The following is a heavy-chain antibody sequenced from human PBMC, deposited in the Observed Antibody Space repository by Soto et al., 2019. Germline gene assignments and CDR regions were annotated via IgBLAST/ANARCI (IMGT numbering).Heavy chain of an antibody. CDR3: ARDGDTPMVTRNYHYYMDV. V-gene: IGHV3-33*01. Sequence: GGSLRLSCAASGFTFSSHAMHWVRQAPGKGLEWVAVIWNDGSNKYYADSVKGRLTISRDNSKNTLYLQMNSLRAEDTAMYYCARDGDTPMVTRNYHYYMDVWGKGTTVTVSS. CDR2: IWNDGSNK. CDR1: GFTFSSHA. D-gene: IGHD5-18*01. J-gene: IGHJ6*03.